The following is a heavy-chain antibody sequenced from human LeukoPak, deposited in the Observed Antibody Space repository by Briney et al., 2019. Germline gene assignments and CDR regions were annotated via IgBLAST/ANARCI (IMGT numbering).Heavy chain of an antibody. V-gene: IGHV3-23*01. CDR2: ISSSGGGT. D-gene: IGHD1-26*01. CDR3: AKGEVNYYYYMDV. CDR1: GFTFKNYA. Sequence: RAGGSLRLSCAASGFTFKNYAMGWVRQAPGKGLEWVSGISSSGGGTYYADSVKGRFTISRDNSKNTLYLQMNSLRAEDTAVYYCAKGEVNYYYYMDVWGKGTTVTVSS. J-gene: IGHJ6*03.